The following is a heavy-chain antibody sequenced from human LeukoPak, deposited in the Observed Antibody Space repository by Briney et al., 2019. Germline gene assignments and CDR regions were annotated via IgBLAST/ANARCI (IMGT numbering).Heavy chain of an antibody. Sequence: SETLSLTCTVSGGSISSYYWSWIRQPPGKGLEWIGYIYYSGSTNYNPSLKSRVTISVDTSKNQFSLKLSSVTAADTAVYYCVRGSGWYLFWGQGTLVTVSS. V-gene: IGHV4-59*01. D-gene: IGHD6-19*01. CDR1: GGSISSYY. J-gene: IGHJ4*02. CDR2: IYYSGST. CDR3: VRGSGWYLF.